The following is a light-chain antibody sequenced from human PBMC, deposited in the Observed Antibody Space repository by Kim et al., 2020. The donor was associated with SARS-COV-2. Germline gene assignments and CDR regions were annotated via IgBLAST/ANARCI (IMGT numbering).Light chain of an antibody. CDR1: SSDVGGYNY. CDR2: DVS. Sequence: SITISCTGNSSDVGGYNYVSWYQQHPGKAPKLMIYDVSNRPSGVSNRFSGSKSGNTASLTISGLQAEDEADYYCSSYTSSSTLEGVFGGGTQLTVL. J-gene: IGLJ2*01. CDR3: SSYTSSSTLEGV. V-gene: IGLV2-14*03.